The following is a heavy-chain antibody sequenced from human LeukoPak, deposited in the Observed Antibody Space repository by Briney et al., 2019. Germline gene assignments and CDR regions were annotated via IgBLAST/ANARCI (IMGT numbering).Heavy chain of an antibody. CDR3: ARGRASAFDY. D-gene: IGHD6-13*01. CDR1: GDSLSSSGDA. CDR2: TYQRSKWSS. Sequence: SQTLSLTCVISGDSLSSSGDAWNWIRQSPSGRLEWLGRTYQRSKWSSDYASSVRSRITVDPDTSKNQFSLQLYSVTPEDTAVYYCARGRASAFDYWDQGTLVTVSS. J-gene: IGHJ4*02. V-gene: IGHV6-1*01.